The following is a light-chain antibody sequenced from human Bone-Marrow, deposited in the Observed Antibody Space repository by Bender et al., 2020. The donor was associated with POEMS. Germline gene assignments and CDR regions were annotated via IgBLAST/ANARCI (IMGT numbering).Light chain of an antibody. V-gene: IGLV2-14*03. CDR2: DVS. J-gene: IGLJ1*01. CDR1: NSDVGGYNY. Sequence: QSALTQPASVSGSPGQSITISCTGTNSDVGGYNYVSWYQQHPGKAPKLMIYDVSNRPSGVSNRFSASKSGNTASLTISGLQAEDEADYYCCSYVGVGVFGSGTRVTV. CDR3: CSYVGVGV.